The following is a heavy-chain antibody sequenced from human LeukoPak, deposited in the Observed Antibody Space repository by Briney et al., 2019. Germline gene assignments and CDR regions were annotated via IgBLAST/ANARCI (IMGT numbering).Heavy chain of an antibody. CDR3: ARGSVVVRYYDFWSGYYTGKTIGEFDY. J-gene: IGHJ4*02. V-gene: IGHV1-46*01. CDR1: GYTFTSYY. D-gene: IGHD3-3*01. Sequence: ASVKVSCKASGYTFTSYYMHWVRQAPGQGLEWMGIINPSGDSTSYAQKFQGRVTMTRDTSTSTVYMELSSLRSEDTAVYYCARGSVVVRYYDFWSGYYTGKTIGEFDYWGQGTLVTVSS. CDR2: INPSGDST.